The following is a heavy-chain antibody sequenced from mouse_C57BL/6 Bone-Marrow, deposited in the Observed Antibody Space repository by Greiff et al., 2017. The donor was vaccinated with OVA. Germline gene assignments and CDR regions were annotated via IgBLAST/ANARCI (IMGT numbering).Heavy chain of an antibody. V-gene: IGHV1-76*01. CDR3: ARDYDGSRFPRYFDV. D-gene: IGHD1-1*01. CDR2: IYPGGGNT. Sequence: QVQLQQSGAELVRPGASVKLSCKASGYTFTDYYINWVKQRPGQGLEWIARIYPGGGNTNSNEKFKGKATLPVEKSSSTASMQLSSLTSEDSAVYFCARDYDGSRFPRYFDVWGTGTTVTVSS. J-gene: IGHJ1*03. CDR1: GYTFTDYY.